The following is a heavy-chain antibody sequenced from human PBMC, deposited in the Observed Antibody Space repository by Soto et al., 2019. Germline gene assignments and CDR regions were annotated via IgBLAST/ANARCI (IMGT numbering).Heavy chain of an antibody. CDR2: IKRDGTVT. CDR3: AMDLSPPSEFFYDAFDV. CDR1: GFTFSAFW. Sequence: EVQLVESGGGLVQPGESLRLSCAASGFTFSAFWMTWLRQAPGNGLEWVSNIKRDGTVTHYGDSVEGRCTLSRDNAQNSLFLQLNSLRPEEPAMYSCAMDLSPPSEFFYDAFDVWGQGKFVTVSS. J-gene: IGHJ3*01. D-gene: IGHD3-16*02. V-gene: IGHV3-7*04.